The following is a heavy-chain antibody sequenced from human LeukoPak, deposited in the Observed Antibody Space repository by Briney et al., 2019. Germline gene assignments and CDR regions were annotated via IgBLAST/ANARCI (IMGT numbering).Heavy chain of an antibody. CDR3: EGAFDI. Sequence: PGGSLRLSCVASGFTFDDYGLHWVRHFPGKGLEWVSLISWDGESTNYLDSVRGRFTISRDNTRNSLFLQMNSLRPEDTAFYFCEGAFDIWGQGAMVTVSS. V-gene: IGHV3-43D*04. CDR1: GFTFDDYG. J-gene: IGHJ3*02. CDR2: ISWDGEST.